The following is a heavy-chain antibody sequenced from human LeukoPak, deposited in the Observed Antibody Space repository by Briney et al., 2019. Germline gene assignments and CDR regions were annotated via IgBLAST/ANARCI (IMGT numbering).Heavy chain of an antibody. J-gene: IGHJ4*02. Sequence: GGCLRLARAASAPRAGNAWIRSVRQAPRGRLGWVGRITMTGDDGTITYVAPVKGRLTITRDDSSNTLYLQKNSLKSDDTAVYYWTAGYGRSDFDYWGQGTLVTVSS. V-gene: IGHV3-15*01. CDR3: TAGYGRSDFDY. CDR2: ITMTGDDGTI. CDR1: APRAGNAW. D-gene: IGHD3-10*01.